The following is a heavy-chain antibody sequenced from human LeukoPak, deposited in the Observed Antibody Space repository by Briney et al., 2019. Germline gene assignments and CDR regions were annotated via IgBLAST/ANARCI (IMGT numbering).Heavy chain of an antibody. Sequence: ASVKVSCKASGYTFTSYDINWVRQATGQGLEWMGWMNPNSGNTGYAQRFQGRVTMTRNTSISTAYMELSSLRSEDTAVYYCARERPTGGYDSDYWGQGTLVTVSS. D-gene: IGHD5-12*01. CDR1: GYTFTSYD. CDR3: ARERPTGGYDSDY. CDR2: MNPNSGNT. J-gene: IGHJ4*02. V-gene: IGHV1-8*01.